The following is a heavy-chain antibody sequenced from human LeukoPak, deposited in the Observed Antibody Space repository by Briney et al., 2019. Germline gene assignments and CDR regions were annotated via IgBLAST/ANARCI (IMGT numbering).Heavy chain of an antibody. CDR2: ISSSSSYI. Sequence: XXXAAXXFTFXSXXMNWVRXAPGXXLEXCSSISSSSSYIYYADSVKGRFTISRDNAKNSLYLQMNSLRAEDTAVYYCARVSGATGGFDYWGQGTLVTVSS. CDR1: XFTFXSXX. V-gene: IGHV3-21*01. CDR3: ARVSGATGGFDY. D-gene: IGHD1-26*01. J-gene: IGHJ4*02.